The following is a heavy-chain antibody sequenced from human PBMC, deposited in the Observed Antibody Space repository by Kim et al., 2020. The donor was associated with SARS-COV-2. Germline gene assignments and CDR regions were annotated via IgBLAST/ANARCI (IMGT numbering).Heavy chain of an antibody. J-gene: IGHJ5*02. CDR1: GGSISSGGYY. CDR3: ARPGGSGSYPLNWFDP. D-gene: IGHD3-10*01. V-gene: IGHV4-39*01. Sequence: SETLSLTCTVSGGSISSGGYYWGWIRQPPGKGLEWIGSIYYSGSTYYNPSRKSRVTISVDTSKNQFSLKLSSVTAADTAVYYCARPGGSGSYPLNWFDPWGQGTLVTVSS. CDR2: IYYSGST.